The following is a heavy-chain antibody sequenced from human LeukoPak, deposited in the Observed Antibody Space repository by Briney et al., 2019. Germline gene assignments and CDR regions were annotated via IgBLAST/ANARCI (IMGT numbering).Heavy chain of an antibody. Sequence: SETLSLTCAVYGGSFSGYYWSWIRQPPGKGLEWIGEINHSGSTNYNPSLKSRVTISVDTSKNQFSLKLTSVTAADTAVYYCASSSSTSVEALYWGQGTLVTVSS. J-gene: IGHJ4*02. CDR3: ASSSSTSVEALY. CDR1: GGSFSGYY. D-gene: IGHD2-2*01. CDR2: INHSGST. V-gene: IGHV4-34*01.